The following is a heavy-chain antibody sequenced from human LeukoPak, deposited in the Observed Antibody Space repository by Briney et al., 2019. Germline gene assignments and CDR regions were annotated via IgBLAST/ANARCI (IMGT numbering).Heavy chain of an antibody. CDR3: TRDSGYNAFDI. D-gene: IGHD5-12*01. J-gene: IGHJ3*02. CDR1: GFTFIRFW. V-gene: IGHV3-74*01. CDR2: LNFDGSST. Sequence: PGGSLRLSCEASGFTFIRFWMHWVRQAPGKGLVWVARLNFDGSSTSYADSVKGRFTISRDNAKNSLYLQMNSLRGEDTAVYYCTRDSGYNAFDIWGQGTMVTVSS.